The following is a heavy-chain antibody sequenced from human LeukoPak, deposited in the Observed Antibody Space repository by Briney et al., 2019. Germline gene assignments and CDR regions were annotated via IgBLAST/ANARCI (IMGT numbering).Heavy chain of an antibody. J-gene: IGHJ2*01. CDR1: GYTFTGYY. CDR3: ARDSGSGWYSGYFDL. D-gene: IGHD6-19*01. CDR2: INPNSGGT. V-gene: IGHV1-2*02. Sequence: ASVKVSCKASGYTFTGYYMHWVRQAPGQGLEWMRWINPNSGGTNYAQKFQGRVTMTRDTSISTAYMELSRLRSDDTAVYYCARDSGSGWYSGYFDLWGRGTLVTVSS.